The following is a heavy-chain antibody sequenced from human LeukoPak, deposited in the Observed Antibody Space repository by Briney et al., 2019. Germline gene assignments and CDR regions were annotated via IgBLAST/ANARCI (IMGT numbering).Heavy chain of an antibody. CDR2: IYYSGST. Sequence: PSETLSLTCTVSGGSISSGGYYWSWIRQHPGKGLEWIGYIYYSGSTYYNPSLKSRVTISVDTSKNQFSLKLSSVTAADTAVYYCARNRNYYDSSGYPEAEKAFDIWGQGTMVTVSS. D-gene: IGHD3-22*01. J-gene: IGHJ3*02. CDR3: ARNRNYYDSSGYPEAEKAFDI. CDR1: GGSISSGGYY. V-gene: IGHV4-31*03.